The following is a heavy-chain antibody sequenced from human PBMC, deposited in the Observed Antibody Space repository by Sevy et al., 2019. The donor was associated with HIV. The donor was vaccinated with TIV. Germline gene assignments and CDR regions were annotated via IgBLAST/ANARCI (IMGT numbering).Heavy chain of an antibody. CDR1: GFTFSSYG. CDR2: IWYDGSNK. CDR3: ARDNYYDSSGYYSNFDY. V-gene: IGHV3-33*01. J-gene: IGHJ4*02. D-gene: IGHD3-22*01. Sequence: GGSLRLSCAASGFTFSSYGMHWDRQAPGKGLEWVAVIWYDGSNKYYADSVKGRFTISRDNSKNTLYLQMNSLRAEDTAVYYCARDNYYDSSGYYSNFDYWGQGTLVTVSS.